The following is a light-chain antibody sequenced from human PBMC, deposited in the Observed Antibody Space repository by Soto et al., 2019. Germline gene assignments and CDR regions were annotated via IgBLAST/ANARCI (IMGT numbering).Light chain of an antibody. Sequence: DIQMTQSPSSLLASVGDGVTIPRGASQSISSYLNWYQQNPGKAPKLMIYAASSLQSGVPSRFSGSGSGTDFTLTISSLQPEDFETYYCQQSNRTPPTFGQGTRLEIK. CDR1: QSISSY. J-gene: IGKJ5*01. V-gene: IGKV1-39*01. CDR3: QQSNRTPPT. CDR2: AAS.